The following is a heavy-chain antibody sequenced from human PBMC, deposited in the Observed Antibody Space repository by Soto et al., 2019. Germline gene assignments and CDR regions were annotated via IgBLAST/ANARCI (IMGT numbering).Heavy chain of an antibody. CDR1: GGSFSGYY. J-gene: IGHJ5*02. CDR2: INHSGST. CDR3: ARGRHGDQGNWLDP. V-gene: IGHV4-34*01. Sequence: SETLSLTCAVYGGSFSGYYWSWIRQPPGKGLEWIGEINHSGSTNYNPSLKSRVTISVDTSKNQFSLKLSSVTAADTAVYYCARGRHGDQGNWLDPWGQGTLVTVSS. D-gene: IGHD3-10*01.